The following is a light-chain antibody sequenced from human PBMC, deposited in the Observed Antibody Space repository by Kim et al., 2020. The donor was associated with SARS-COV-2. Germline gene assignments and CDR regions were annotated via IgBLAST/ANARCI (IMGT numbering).Light chain of an antibody. Sequence: APGKSASISCWGKSNGLQSFHRYQPVPGQAPVLYIYYHTAWPSGIPERFSGSNSGSTATLTISRVEAGDEADYYCQVWDTGSDHPIFGGGTQLTVL. J-gene: IGLJ2*01. CDR1: SNGLQS. V-gene: IGLV3-21*04. CDR3: QVWDTGSDHPI. CDR2: YHT.